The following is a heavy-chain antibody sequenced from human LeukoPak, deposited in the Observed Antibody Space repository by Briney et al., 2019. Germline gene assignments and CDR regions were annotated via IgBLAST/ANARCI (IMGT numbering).Heavy chain of an antibody. Sequence: GESLKISCMGSGYSLTNCWFGWVREVAGTGVGSRGVIYPSDSDTRYSPSFQGQVTISADKSIDTAYLQWSSLKASDTAMYYCARQRDSGFDFDSWGQGTLVTVSS. CDR3: ARQRDSGFDFDS. J-gene: IGHJ4*02. CDR2: IYPSDSDT. D-gene: IGHD5-12*01. CDR1: GYSLTNCW. V-gene: IGHV5-51*01.